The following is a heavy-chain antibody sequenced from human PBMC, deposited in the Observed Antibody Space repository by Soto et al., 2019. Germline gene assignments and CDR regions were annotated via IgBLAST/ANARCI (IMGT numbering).Heavy chain of an antibody. J-gene: IGHJ5*02. Sequence: QVQLQESGPGLVKPSQTLSLTCTVSGGSISSGGYYWSWIRQHPGEGLEWIGYIYYSGSTYYNPSLKSRVTLSVDTSKNQFSLKLSSVTAADTAVYYCARESWYSSNQPSFDPWGQGTPVTVSS. CDR2: IYYSGST. CDR1: GGSISSGGYY. V-gene: IGHV4-31*03. CDR3: ARESWYSSNQPSFDP. D-gene: IGHD6-13*01.